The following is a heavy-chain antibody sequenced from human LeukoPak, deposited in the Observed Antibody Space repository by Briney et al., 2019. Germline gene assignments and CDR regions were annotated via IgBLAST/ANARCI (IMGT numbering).Heavy chain of an antibody. CDR1: GFTFSSYA. Sequence: RRGGSLRLSCAASGFTFSSYAMSWVRQAPGKGLEWVSAISGSGGSTYYADSVKGRFTISRDNSKNTLYLQMNSLRAEDTAVYYCAKPGLSGSYWSADYWGQGTLVTVSS. D-gene: IGHD1-26*01. CDR3: AKPGLSGSYWSADY. V-gene: IGHV3-23*01. J-gene: IGHJ4*02. CDR2: ISGSGGST.